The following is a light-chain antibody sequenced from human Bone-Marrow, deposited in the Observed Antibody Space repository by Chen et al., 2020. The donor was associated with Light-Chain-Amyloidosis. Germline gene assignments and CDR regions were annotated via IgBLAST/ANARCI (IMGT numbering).Light chain of an antibody. CDR3: QQRVNWRT. CDR1: QSVSNY. V-gene: IGKV3-11*01. Sequence: EIVLTQSTATRSLSPGARATLSCRASQSVSNYLAWYQQKPGQAPRLLIYDASKRATGIPARFSGSGSGTDFTLTISSLEPEDFAVDYCQQRVNWRTFGGGTKVEFK. CDR2: DAS. J-gene: IGKJ4*01.